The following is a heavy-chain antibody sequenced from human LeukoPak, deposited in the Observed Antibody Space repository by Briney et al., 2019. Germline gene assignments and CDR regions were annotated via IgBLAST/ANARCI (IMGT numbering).Heavy chain of an antibody. J-gene: IGHJ6*02. CDR3: ARGGSYTAMATGYYYGMDV. V-gene: IGHV3-13*01. CDR2: IGTAGDT. CDR1: GFTFSSYD. D-gene: IGHD5-18*01. Sequence: GGSLRLSSAASGFTFSSYDMHWVRQATGKGLEWVSAIGTAGDTYYPGSVKGRFTISRENAKNSLYLQMNSLRAGDTAVYYCARGGSYTAMATGYYYGMDVWGQGTTVTVSS.